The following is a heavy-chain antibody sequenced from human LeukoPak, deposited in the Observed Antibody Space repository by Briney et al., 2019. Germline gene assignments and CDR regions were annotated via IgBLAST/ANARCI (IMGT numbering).Heavy chain of an antibody. CDR2: IYYSGST. V-gene: IGHV4-59*01. CDR3: ARDLLSTAGYFDY. CDR1: GGPLRSYY. J-gene: IGHJ4*02. Sequence: PSETLSLTRSVSGGPLRSYYWSWIRQPPGKGLEWIGDIYYSGSTNYNPSFKSRVTISVDTSKNQFSLNLSSVTAADTAVYYCARDLLSTAGYFDYWGQGTLVTVSS. D-gene: IGHD6-19*01.